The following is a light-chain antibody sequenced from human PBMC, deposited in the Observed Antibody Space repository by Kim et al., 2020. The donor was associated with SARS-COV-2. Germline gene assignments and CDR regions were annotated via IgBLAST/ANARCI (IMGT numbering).Light chain of an antibody. CDR2: DAS. J-gene: IGKJ5*01. CDR1: QDVRKY. V-gene: IGKV1-33*01. CDR3: QQYDILPIA. Sequence: ASVGNRVTITCQASQDVRKYLNWYQEKPGNPPKLLIYDASILETGAPSRFSGSGSGTDFSFTISSLQPEDIATYYCQQYDILPIAFGQGTRLEIK.